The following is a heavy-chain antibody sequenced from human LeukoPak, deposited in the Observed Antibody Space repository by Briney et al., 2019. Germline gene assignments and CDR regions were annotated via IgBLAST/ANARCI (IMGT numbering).Heavy chain of an antibody. J-gene: IGHJ3*02. CDR2: ITAYKGNT. CDR3: ARTTYYYDSSGYYYVVAFDI. D-gene: IGHD3-22*01. CDR1: GYIFTSYG. Sequence: ASAKVSYKASGYIFTSYGISWVRQAPGQGLEWMGWITAYKGNTNYAQKLQGRVTMTTDTSTNTAYMELRSLRSDDTAVYYCARTTYYYDSSGYYYVVAFDIWGQGTVVTISS. V-gene: IGHV1-18*01.